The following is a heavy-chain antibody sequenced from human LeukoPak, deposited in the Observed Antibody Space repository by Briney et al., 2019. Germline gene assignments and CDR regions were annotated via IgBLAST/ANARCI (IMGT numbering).Heavy chain of an antibody. V-gene: IGHV3-23*01. D-gene: IGHD3-10*01. Sequence: GGSLRLSCAASGFTFSSYAMSWVRQAPGKGLEWVPAISGSGGSTYYADSVKGRFTISRDNSKNTLYLQMNSLRAEDTAVYYCAKDQYYYGSGSYYGSWGQGTLVTVSS. CDR3: AKDQYYYGSGSYYGS. CDR1: GFTFSSYA. J-gene: IGHJ5*02. CDR2: ISGSGGST.